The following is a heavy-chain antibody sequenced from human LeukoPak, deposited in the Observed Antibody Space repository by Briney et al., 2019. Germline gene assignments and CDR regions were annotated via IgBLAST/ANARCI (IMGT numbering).Heavy chain of an antibody. CDR1: GFTFSSYA. CDR2: ISGSGGST. V-gene: IGHV3-23*01. CDR3: AKDWSYYGSGSYYNH. Sequence: GGSLRLSCAASGFTFSSYAMSWVRQAPGKGLEWVSAISGSGGSTHYADSVKGRFTISRDNSKNTLYPQMNSLRAEDTAVYYCAKDWSYYGSGSYYNHWGQGTLVTVSS. D-gene: IGHD3-10*01. J-gene: IGHJ5*02.